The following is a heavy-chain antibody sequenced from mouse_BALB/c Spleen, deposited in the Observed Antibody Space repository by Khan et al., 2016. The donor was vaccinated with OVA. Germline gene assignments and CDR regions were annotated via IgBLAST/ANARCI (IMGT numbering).Heavy chain of an antibody. D-gene: IGHD2-10*02. J-gene: IGHJ3*01. V-gene: IGHV1S81*02. CDR2: INPNNGGP. CDR3: TRSGYGNPFAY. CDR1: GYTFSSYY. Sequence: QVQLQQSGAELVKPRASVKLSCKASGYTFSSYYMYWVKQRPGQGLEWIGGINPNNGGPNFNEKFKTQATLTVDKSSSTAYMHLSSLTSEDSAVXYCTRSGYGNPFAYWGQGTLVTVSP.